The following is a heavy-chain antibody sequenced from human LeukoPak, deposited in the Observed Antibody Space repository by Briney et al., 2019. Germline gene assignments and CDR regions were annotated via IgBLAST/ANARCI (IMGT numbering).Heavy chain of an antibody. Sequence: SQTLSLTCTVSGGPISSGGYYWSWIRQYPGKGLEWIGSIYYSGSTYYNPSLKSRLTISVDTSNNQFSLNLSSVTAADTAVYYCAKVLRGTGNWFDPWGQGTLVTVSS. J-gene: IGHJ5*02. CDR1: GGPISSGGYY. V-gene: IGHV4-31*03. CDR2: IYYSGST. CDR3: AKVLRGTGNWFDP. D-gene: IGHD3-16*01.